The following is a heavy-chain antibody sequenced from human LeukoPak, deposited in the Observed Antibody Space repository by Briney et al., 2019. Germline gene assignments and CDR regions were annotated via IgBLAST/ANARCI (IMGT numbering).Heavy chain of an antibody. D-gene: IGHD3-10*01. CDR3: ARRSAGSSGSSFDY. J-gene: IGHJ4*02. CDR2: MNPNSGNT. V-gene: IGHV1-8*03. CDR1: GYTFTSYD. Sequence: ASVKVSCKASGYTFTSYDINWERQATGQGLEWMGWMNPNSGNTGYAQKFQGRVTITRNTSISTAYMELSSLRSEDTAVYYCARRSAGSSGSSFDYWGQGTLVTVSS.